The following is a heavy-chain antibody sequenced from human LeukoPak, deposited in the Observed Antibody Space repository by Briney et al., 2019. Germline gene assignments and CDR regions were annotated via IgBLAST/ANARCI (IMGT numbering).Heavy chain of an antibody. D-gene: IGHD1-26*01. V-gene: IGHV1-2*02. Sequence: ASVKVSCKPSGYTFAGYFMHWVRQVPGQGFEWLGWIDPNSGGTSYAPKFQGRLTVTRDTSISTAYMELSSLRSDDTAIYYCARDSVGATSQPDAFDIWGQGTMVTVSS. CDR3: ARDSVGATSQPDAFDI. CDR2: IDPNSGGT. J-gene: IGHJ3*02. CDR1: GYTFAGYF.